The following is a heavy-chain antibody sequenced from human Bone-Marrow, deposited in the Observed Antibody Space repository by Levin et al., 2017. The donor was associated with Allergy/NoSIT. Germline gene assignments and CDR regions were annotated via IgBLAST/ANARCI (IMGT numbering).Heavy chain of an antibody. V-gene: IGHV4-59*01. D-gene: IGHD6-19*01. CDR3: ATYERGVGGKGS. J-gene: IGHJ5*02. Sequence: SPTLSLPCTVSGGSLPSDHWCWLRQPPGKGLEWIGYIFEIGSTYYSPSLKSRATITADTSTNQFSLTLPSVTAADTALYYCATYERGVGGKGSWGQGTLVTVSS. CDR1: GGSLPSDH. CDR2: IFEIGST.